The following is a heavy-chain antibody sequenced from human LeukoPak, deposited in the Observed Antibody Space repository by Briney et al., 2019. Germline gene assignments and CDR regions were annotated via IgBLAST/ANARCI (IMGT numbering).Heavy chain of an antibody. V-gene: IGHV3-30*03. CDR1: GFTFSSYG. CDR3: AGTAALFDY. Sequence: GGSLRLSCAASGFTFSSYGMHWVRQAPGKGLEWVAVISYDGSNKHYADSVKGRFTISRDNSKNTLYLQMNSLRAEDTAVYYCAGTAALFDYWGQGTLVTVSS. J-gene: IGHJ4*02. CDR2: ISYDGSNK. D-gene: IGHD6-13*01.